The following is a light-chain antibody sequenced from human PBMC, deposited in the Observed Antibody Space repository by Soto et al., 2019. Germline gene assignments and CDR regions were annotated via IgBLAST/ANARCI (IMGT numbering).Light chain of an antibody. CDR3: QQRSNWPPWT. J-gene: IGKJ1*01. Sequence: EIVLTQSPATLSLSPGERAALSCRASQSVNSYLAWYQQKPGQAPRLLIYDASSRAPGIPARFSGSGSGTDFTLTISSLEPEDFAVYYCQQRSNWPPWTFGQGTKVEIK. V-gene: IGKV3-11*01. CDR2: DAS. CDR1: QSVNSY.